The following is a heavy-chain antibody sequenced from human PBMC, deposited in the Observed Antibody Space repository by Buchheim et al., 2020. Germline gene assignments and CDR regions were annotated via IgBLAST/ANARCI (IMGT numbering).Heavy chain of an antibody. CDR1: GDSINTADYY. Sequence: QVQLQESGPGQVKPSQTLSLTCTVSGDSINTADYYWSWIRQSPGKGLEWIGCIYSSGGTFYNPSLESLVTISIDTPKNQVSLKLRSVTAADTAVYYCARDSKRRWFDPWGQGTL. CDR2: IYSSGGT. CDR3: ARDSKRRWFDP. V-gene: IGHV4-30-4*01. J-gene: IGHJ5*02. D-gene: IGHD2/OR15-2a*01.